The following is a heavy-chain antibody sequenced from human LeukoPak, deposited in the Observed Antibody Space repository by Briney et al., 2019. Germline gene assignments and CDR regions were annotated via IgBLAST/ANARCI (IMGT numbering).Heavy chain of an antibody. CDR2: IYHSGST. V-gene: IGHV4-38-2*02. Sequence: SETLSLTCTVSGYSIGSDYYWGWIRQPPGKGLEWIGSIYHSGSTYYNPSLKSRVTISVDTSKNQFSLKLSSVTAADTAVYYCARVVRYSYGYFDYWGQGTLVTVSS. D-gene: IGHD5-18*01. CDR1: GYSIGSDYY. CDR3: ARVVRYSYGYFDY. J-gene: IGHJ4*02.